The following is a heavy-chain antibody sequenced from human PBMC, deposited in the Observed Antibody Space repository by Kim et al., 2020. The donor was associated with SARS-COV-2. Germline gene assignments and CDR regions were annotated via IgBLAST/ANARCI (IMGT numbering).Heavy chain of an antibody. CDR1: GVTSNQYA. D-gene: IGHD1-26*01. J-gene: IGHJ5*02. CDR3: AKDRVYNDGKWEIDS. V-gene: IGHV3-23*01. Sequence: GGSLRLSCVAFGVTSNQYAMSWVRQAPGKGLEWVSGIVGSGGAYYANSVKGRFTISRDNSKNSLYLQMNNLRAEDTATYYCAKDRVYNDGKWEIDSWGQG. CDR2: IVGSGGA.